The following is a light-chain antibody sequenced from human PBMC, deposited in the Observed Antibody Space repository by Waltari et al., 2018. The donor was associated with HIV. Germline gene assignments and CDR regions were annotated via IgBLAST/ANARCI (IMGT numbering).Light chain of an antibody. V-gene: IGLV5-45*03. CDR1: SGINVDTFS. CDR3: MIWHTNTWV. CDR2: YNSDSDT. Sequence: QTVLTQPSSLSASPGASASLTCNLRSGINVDTFSVYWYQQKPGTPPQFLLGYNSDSDTQQGSGVASRFSGSKDTSANAAILLISGLQSEDEADYYCMIWHTNTWVFGGGTKLTVL. J-gene: IGLJ3*02.